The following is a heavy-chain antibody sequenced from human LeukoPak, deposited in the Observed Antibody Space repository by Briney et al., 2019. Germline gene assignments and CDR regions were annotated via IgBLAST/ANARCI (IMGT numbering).Heavy chain of an antibody. Sequence: GGSLRLSCAASGFTFNNYNMNWVRQAPGKGLEWVSSITSSSTYIYYADSVKGRFTISRDISKNTLYLQMNNLRAEDTAVYYCASFYYNSGYGAFDIWGQGTVVTVSS. CDR2: ITSSSTYI. D-gene: IGHD3-10*01. V-gene: IGHV3-21*04. J-gene: IGHJ3*02. CDR3: ASFYYNSGYGAFDI. CDR1: GFTFNNYN.